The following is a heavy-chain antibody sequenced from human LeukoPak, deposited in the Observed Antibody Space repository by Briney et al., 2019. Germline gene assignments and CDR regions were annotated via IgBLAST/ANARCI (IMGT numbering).Heavy chain of an antibody. CDR2: INQDGSEK. CDR1: GFTFSSYW. CDR3: ARGFVYDSSGPYFDY. D-gene: IGHD3-22*01. J-gene: IGHJ4*02. V-gene: IGHV3-7*04. Sequence: GGSLRLSCAASGFTFSSYWMSWVRQAPGKGVEWVANINQDGSEKYYVDSVKGRFTISRDNAKNSLYLQMNSLRAEDTAVYFCARGFVYDSSGPYFDYWGQGTLVTVSS.